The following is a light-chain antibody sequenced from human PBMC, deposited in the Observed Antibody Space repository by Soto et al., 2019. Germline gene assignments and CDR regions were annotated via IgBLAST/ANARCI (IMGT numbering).Light chain of an antibody. CDR2: GAS. CDR3: QQYDSSPRT. CDR1: QTISSS. Sequence: EIVLTQSPATLSLSPGERATLSCRASQTISSSLAWYQQKPGQSPRLLISGASSRAADIPDRFSGSGSGTDFTLTINRLEPEDFAVYYCQQYDSSPRTFGQGTKVE. V-gene: IGKV3-20*01. J-gene: IGKJ1*01.